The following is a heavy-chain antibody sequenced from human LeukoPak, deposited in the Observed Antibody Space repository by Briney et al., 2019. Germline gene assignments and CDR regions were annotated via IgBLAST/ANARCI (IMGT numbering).Heavy chain of an antibody. D-gene: IGHD6-13*01. CDR2: ISSSSSYI. CDR3: ARDRSAGAGYYFDY. J-gene: IGHJ4*02. Sequence: KTGGSLRLSCAASGFTFSSYSMNWVRQAPGKGLEWVSSISSSSSYIYYADSVKGRFTISRDNAKDSLYLQMNSLRAEDTAVYYCARDRSAGAGYYFDYWGQGTLVTVSS. V-gene: IGHV3-21*01. CDR1: GFTFSSYS.